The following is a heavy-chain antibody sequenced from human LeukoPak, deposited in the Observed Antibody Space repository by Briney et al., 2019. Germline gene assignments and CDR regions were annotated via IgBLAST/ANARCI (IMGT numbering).Heavy chain of an antibody. D-gene: IGHD2-15*01. V-gene: IGHV4-59*08. CDR1: GGSVSSYF. Sequence: SETLSLTCTVSGGSVSSYFWSWIRQPPGKGLEWIGYIYNNGNNNYNPSLKSRISISVDTSKNQISLKLSSVTAADTALYYCARYSWSASTPGSWFDLWGQGTLVTVSS. CDR3: ARYSWSASTPGSWFDL. CDR2: IYNNGNN. J-gene: IGHJ5*02.